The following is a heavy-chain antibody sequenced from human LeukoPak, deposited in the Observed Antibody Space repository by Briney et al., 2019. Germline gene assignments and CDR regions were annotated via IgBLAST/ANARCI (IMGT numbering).Heavy chain of an antibody. CDR2: IYHSGST. V-gene: IGHV4-38-2*02. Sequence: SETLSLTCTVSGYSISSGYYWGWIRQPPGKGLEWIGSIYHSGSTYYNPSLKSRVTISVDTSKNQFSLKLSSVTAADTAVYYCARTGQWLRYMDVWGKGTTVTVSS. D-gene: IGHD5-12*01. CDR1: GYSISSGYY. CDR3: ARTGQWLRYMDV. J-gene: IGHJ6*03.